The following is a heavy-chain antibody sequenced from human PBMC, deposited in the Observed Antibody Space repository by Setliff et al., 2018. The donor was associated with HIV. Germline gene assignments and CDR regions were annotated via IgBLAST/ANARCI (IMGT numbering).Heavy chain of an antibody. D-gene: IGHD1-26*01. V-gene: IGHV4-59*08. Sequence: PSETLSLTCTVSGASISEYFWSWIRQSPGRRPEWIGHIYYTGSSKYSPSLKSRVTMSVDMARNQFSLNLTSVTAADTAVYYCARSRREVVYFYYYMDFWGKGTTVTVS. CDR3: ARSRREVVYFYYYMDF. CDR1: GASISEYF. J-gene: IGHJ6*03. CDR2: IYYTGSS.